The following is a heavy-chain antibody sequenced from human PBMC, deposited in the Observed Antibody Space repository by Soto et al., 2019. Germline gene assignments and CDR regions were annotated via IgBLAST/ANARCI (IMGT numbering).Heavy chain of an antibody. CDR2: INHSGST. J-gene: IGHJ4*02. V-gene: IGHV4-34*01. D-gene: IGHD6-13*01. Sequence: SETLSLTCAVYGGSFSGYYWSWIRQPPGKGLEWIGEINHSGSTNYNPSLKSRVTISVDTSKNQFSLKLSSVTAADTAVYYCASVAAAGTWEIDYWGQGTLVTVSS. CDR3: ASVAAAGTWEIDY. CDR1: GGSFSGYY.